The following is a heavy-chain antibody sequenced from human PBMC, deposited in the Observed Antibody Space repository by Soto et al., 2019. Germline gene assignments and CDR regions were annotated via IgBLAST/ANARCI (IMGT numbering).Heavy chain of an antibody. CDR3: ARAVLASGDPSYYYMDV. J-gene: IGHJ6*03. CDR2: ISAYNGNT. D-gene: IGHD3-10*01. CDR1: GYTFTSYG. Sequence: ASVKVSCKASGYTFTSYGISWVRQAPGQGLEWMGWISAYNGNTNYAQKLQGRVTMTTDTSTSTAYMELRSLRSDDMAVYYCARAVLASGDPSYYYMDVWGKGTTVTVSS. V-gene: IGHV1-18*03.